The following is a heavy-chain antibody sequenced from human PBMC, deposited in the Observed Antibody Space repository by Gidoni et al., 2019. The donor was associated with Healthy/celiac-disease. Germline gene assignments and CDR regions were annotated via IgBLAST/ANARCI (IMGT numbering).Heavy chain of an antibody. J-gene: IGHJ6*02. D-gene: IGHD6-19*01. CDR1: GGSFSGYY. V-gene: IGHV4-34*01. CDR3: ARGGRAEGRQWLVRGGYYYYGMDV. CDR2: INHSGST. Sequence: QVQLQQWGAGLLKPSETLSLTCAVYGGSFSGYYWSWIRQPPGKGLEWIGEINHSGSTNYNPSLKSRVTISVDTSKNQFSLKLSSVTAADTAVYYCARGGRAEGRQWLVRGGYYYYGMDVWGQGTTVTVSS.